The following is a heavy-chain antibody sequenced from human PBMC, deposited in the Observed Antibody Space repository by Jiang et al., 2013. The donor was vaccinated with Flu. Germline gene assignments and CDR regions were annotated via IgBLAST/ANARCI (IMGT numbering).Heavy chain of an antibody. CDR1: GFSFSSYG. D-gene: IGHD6-25*01. CDR2: IWFGGSIT. CDR3: ARVVSGSVYRSFDS. J-gene: IGHJ4*01. Sequence: LLESGGGVVQPGRSLRLSCAASGFSFSSYGMLWVRQAPGKGLEWVAVIWFGGSITYYADSVKGRFTITRDDSKNTLFLEMNSLRAEDTAVYYCARVVSGSVYRSFDSWGHGTLVSVSS. V-gene: IGHV3-33*01.